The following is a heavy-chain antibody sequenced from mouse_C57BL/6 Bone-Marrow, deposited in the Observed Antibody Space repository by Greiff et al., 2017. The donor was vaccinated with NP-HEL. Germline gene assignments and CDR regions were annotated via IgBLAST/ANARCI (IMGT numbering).Heavy chain of an antibody. CDR2: ISDGGSYT. J-gene: IGHJ2*01. Sequence: DVKLVESGGGLVKPGGSLKLSCAASGFTFSSYAMSWVRQTPEKRLEWVATISDGGSYTYYPDNVKGRFTISRDNAKNNLYLQMSHLKSEDTAMYYCARDTTVVAYYFDYWGQGTTLTVSS. V-gene: IGHV5-4*01. CDR1: GFTFSSYA. CDR3: ARDTTVVAYYFDY. D-gene: IGHD1-1*01.